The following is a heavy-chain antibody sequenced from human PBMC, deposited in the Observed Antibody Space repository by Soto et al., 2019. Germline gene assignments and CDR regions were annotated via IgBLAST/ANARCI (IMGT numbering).Heavy chain of an antibody. CDR2: IIPIFGTA. CDR3: ANTPLDGGYYYDSSGYYYSDY. V-gene: IGHV1-69*13. Sequence: ASVKVSCKASGGTFSSYAISWVRQAPGQGLEWMGGIIPIFGTANYAQKFQGRVTITADESTSTAYMELSSLRSEDTAVYYCANTPLDGGYYYDSSGYYYSDYWGQGTLVTVSS. D-gene: IGHD3-22*01. CDR1: GGTFSSYA. J-gene: IGHJ4*02.